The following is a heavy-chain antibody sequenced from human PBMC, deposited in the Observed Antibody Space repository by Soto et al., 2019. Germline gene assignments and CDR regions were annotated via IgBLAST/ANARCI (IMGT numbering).Heavy chain of an antibody. CDR3: ARGELYGSGSYYNRYYYYGMDV. CDR2: IIPIFGTA. CDR1: GGTFSSYA. D-gene: IGHD3-10*01. Sequence: QVQLVQSGAEVKKPGSSVKVSCKASGGTFSSYAISWVRQAPGQGLEWMGVIIPIFGTANYAQKFQGRVTITADESTSTAYMELSSLRSEDTAVYYCARGELYGSGSYYNRYYYYGMDVWGQGTTVTVSS. J-gene: IGHJ6*02. V-gene: IGHV1-69*01.